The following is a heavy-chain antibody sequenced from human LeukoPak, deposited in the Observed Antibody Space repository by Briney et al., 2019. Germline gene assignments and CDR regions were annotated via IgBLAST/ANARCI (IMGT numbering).Heavy chain of an antibody. Sequence: GGSLRLSCAASGFSVSNYYMSWVRQPPGKGLEWVSVMYTGGGRYYGDSVKGRFTISRDNSKNTVFLQMNSLRVKDTALYYCTRGQSYCGADCYSDWGQGTLVTVSS. J-gene: IGHJ4*02. CDR1: GFSVSNYY. CDR2: MYTGGGR. V-gene: IGHV3-66*01. CDR3: TRGQSYCGADCYSD. D-gene: IGHD2-21*02.